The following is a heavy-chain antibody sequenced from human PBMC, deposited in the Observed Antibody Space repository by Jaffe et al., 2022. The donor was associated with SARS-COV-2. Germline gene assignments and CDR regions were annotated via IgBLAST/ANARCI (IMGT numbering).Heavy chain of an antibody. D-gene: IGHD3-10*01. V-gene: IGHV3-23*04. CDR1: GFSLNNCG. CDR2: ITSRAFT. CDR3: AKDSPEGSESFYSDS. Sequence: EVQLVESGGSLVQPGGSLRLSCAASGFSLNNCGMTWVRQAPGKGLEWVSTITSRAFTYYADSVRGRFTISRDSSKSTLWLQMNSLRAEDTAVYYCAKDSPEGSESFYSDSRGQGTLVTVSS. J-gene: IGHJ4*02.